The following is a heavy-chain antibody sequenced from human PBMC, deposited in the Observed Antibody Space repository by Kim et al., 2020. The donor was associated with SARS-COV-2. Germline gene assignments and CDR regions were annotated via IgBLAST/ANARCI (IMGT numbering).Heavy chain of an antibody. D-gene: IGHD3-22*01. V-gene: IGHV3-23*01. J-gene: IGHJ4*02. Sequence: RFTISRDNSKNTLYLQMNSLRAEDTAVYYCAKTTPYYDTSGYYEVNPFDYWGQGTLVTVSS. CDR3: AKTTPYYDTSGYYEVNPFDY.